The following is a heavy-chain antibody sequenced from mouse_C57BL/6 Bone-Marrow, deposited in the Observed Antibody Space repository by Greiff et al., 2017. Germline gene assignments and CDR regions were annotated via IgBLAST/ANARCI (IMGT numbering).Heavy chain of an antibody. CDR1: GYTFTDYY. CDR3: ARWNDEDY. V-gene: IGHV1-26*01. Sequence: EVQLQQSGPELVKPGASVKISCKASGYTFTDYYMNWVKQSHGKSLEWIGDINPNNGGTSYNQKFKGKATLTVDKSSSTAYMELRSLTSEDSAVYYCARWNDEDYWGQGTTLTVSS. J-gene: IGHJ2*01. CDR2: INPNNGGT.